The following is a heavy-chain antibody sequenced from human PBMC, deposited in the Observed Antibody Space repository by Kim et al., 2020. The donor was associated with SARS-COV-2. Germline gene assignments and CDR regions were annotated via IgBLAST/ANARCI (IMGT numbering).Heavy chain of an antibody. D-gene: IGHD3-22*01. CDR3: ARGIRYYDRSGYY. Sequence: YNPSLKSRVNISVGTSKNQFSLNLSSVTAADTAVYYCARGIRYYDRSGYYWGQGTLVTVSS. V-gene: IGHV4-34*01. J-gene: IGHJ4*02.